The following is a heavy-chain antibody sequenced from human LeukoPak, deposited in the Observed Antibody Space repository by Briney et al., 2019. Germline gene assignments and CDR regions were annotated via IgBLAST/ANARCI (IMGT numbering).Heavy chain of an antibody. V-gene: IGHV3-30*04. D-gene: IGHD2-2*01. CDR3: ARGDKQLLFNRNKGGFDP. Sequence: GGSLRLSCAASGFTFSSYALHWVRQAPGKGLEWVALISYDGGNKYYADSVKGRFTISRDNSKNTLSLQMNSLRAEDTAVYYCARGDKQLLFNRNKGGFDPWGQGTLVTVSS. CDR2: ISYDGGNK. CDR1: GFTFSSYA. J-gene: IGHJ5*02.